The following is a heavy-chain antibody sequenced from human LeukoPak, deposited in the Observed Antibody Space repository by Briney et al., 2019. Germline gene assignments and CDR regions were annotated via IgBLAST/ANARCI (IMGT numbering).Heavy chain of an antibody. CDR2: MGTDETDI. V-gene: IGHV3-30*02. CDR3: AKEPPGGWSIDL. D-gene: IGHD3-16*01. Sequence: PGGSLRLSCAASGFTVSTFAWHWVRQPPGKGLEWVAFMGTDETDIPYADSVRGRFIISRDNSRNTLSLDMSSLRVEDTAVYYCAKEPPGGWSIDLCGRGTLVSVSS. CDR1: GFTVSTFA. J-gene: IGHJ2*01.